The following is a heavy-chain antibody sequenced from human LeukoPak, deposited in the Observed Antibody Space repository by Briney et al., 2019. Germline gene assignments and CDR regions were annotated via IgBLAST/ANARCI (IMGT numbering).Heavy chain of an antibody. J-gene: IGHJ4*02. Sequence: SETLSLTCAVYGGSFSGDYWSWIRQPPGKGLEWIGEIHHSGSTNYNPSLKSRVTISVDTSKNQFSLKLTSVTAADTAVYYCARGSSLAAAGTGYSFDHWGQGTQVTVSS. V-gene: IGHV4-34*01. CDR2: IHHSGST. D-gene: IGHD6-13*01. CDR1: GGSFSGDY. CDR3: ARGSSLAAAGTGYSFDH.